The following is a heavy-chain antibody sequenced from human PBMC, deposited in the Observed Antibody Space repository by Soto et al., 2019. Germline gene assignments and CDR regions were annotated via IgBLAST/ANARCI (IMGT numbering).Heavy chain of an antibody. V-gene: IGHV4-30-4*01. CDR3: ARGHPGDDWRNFDC. CDR2: IYYSGST. D-gene: IGHD2-21*02. J-gene: IGHJ4*02. Sequence: PSETLSLTCTVSGCSISSGDYYWSWIPQPPGKGLEWIGYIYYSGSTYYNPSLKSRVTISVDTSKNQFSLKLSSVTAADTAVYYCARGHPGDDWRNFDCWGQGTLVTVSS. CDR1: GCSISSGDYY.